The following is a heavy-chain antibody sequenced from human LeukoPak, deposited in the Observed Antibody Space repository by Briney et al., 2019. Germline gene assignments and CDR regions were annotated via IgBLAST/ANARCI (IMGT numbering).Heavy chain of an antibody. CDR3: ARDPGYCSGGSCYPVDY. Sequence: GASVKVSCKASGYTFTGYYVHWVRQAPGQGLEWMGWINPNSGGTNYAQKFQGRVTMTRDTSISTAYMELNRLRSDDTAVYYCARDPGYCSGGSCYPVDYWGQGTLVTVSS. J-gene: IGHJ4*02. CDR1: GYTFTGYY. V-gene: IGHV1-2*02. CDR2: INPNSGGT. D-gene: IGHD2-15*01.